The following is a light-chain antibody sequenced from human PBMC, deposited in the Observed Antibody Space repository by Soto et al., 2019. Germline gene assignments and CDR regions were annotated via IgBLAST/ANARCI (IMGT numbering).Light chain of an antibody. Sequence: QSALTQPASVSGSPGQSITISCTGTSSDVGSYDYVSWYQQHPGKAPKLMIYEVSNRPSGVSNRFSGSKSGNTASLTISGLQAEDEADYYCSSYTSSGTYVFGTGPKVTVL. J-gene: IGLJ1*01. V-gene: IGLV2-14*01. CDR2: EVS. CDR3: SSYTSSGTYV. CDR1: SSDVGSYDY.